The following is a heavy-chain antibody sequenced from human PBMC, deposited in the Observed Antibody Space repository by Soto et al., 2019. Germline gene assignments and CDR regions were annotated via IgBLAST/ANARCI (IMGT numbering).Heavy chain of an antibody. D-gene: IGHD1-7*01. CDR3: ARHYVNWNYENFGWFDP. CDR2: IYYSGST. CDR1: GGSISSSSYY. V-gene: IGHV4-39*01. Sequence: SETLSLTCTVSGGSISSSSYYWGWIRQPPGKGLEWIGSIYYSGSTYYNPSLKSRVTISVDTSKNQFSLKLSSVTAADTAVYYCARHYVNWNYENFGWFDPWGQGTLVTVSS. J-gene: IGHJ5*02.